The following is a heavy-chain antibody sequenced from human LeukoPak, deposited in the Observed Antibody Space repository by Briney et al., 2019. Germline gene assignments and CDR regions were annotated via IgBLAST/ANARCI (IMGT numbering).Heavy chain of an antibody. J-gene: IGHJ4*02. Sequence: PSETLSLTCTVSGGSISSYYWSWIRQPPGKGLEWIGYIYYSGSTNYNPPLKSRVTISVDTSKNQFSLKLSSVTAADTAVYYCAREGKVGAAFDYWGQGTLVTVSS. CDR3: AREGKVGAAFDY. CDR2: IYYSGST. CDR1: GGSISSYY. V-gene: IGHV4-59*01. D-gene: IGHD2-2*01.